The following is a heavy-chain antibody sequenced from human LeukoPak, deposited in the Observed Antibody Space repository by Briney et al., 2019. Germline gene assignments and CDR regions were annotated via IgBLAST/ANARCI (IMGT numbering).Heavy chain of an antibody. Sequence: ASVKVSCKASGYALTRYGISWVRQAPGQGLEWMGWISAYNGNRNSAQKFQGRVTMTTDTSTSTVYMELRSLRSDDTAVYYCARDGGGDSWGYFDCWGQGTLVTVSS. CDR3: ARDGGGDSWGYFDC. D-gene: IGHD2-21*02. V-gene: IGHV1-18*01. J-gene: IGHJ4*02. CDR1: GYALTRYG. CDR2: ISAYNGNR.